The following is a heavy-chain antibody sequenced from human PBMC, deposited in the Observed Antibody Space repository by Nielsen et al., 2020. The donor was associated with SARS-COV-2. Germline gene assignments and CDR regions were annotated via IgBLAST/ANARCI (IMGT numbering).Heavy chain of an antibody. Sequence: ASVKVSCKASGYSFTAFNIHWVRQAPGQRLEWMGWINAGNDITKYSQRFQGRVTITRDTSASTAYMELSSLRSEDTAVYYCARDPEYYDILTTATYYYYVMDVWGQGTTVTVSS. V-gene: IGHV1-3*01. CDR2: INAGNDIT. D-gene: IGHD3-9*01. CDR1: GYSFTAFN. J-gene: IGHJ6*02. CDR3: ARDPEYYDILTTATYYYYVMDV.